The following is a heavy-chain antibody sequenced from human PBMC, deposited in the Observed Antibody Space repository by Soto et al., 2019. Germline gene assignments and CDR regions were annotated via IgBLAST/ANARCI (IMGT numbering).Heavy chain of an antibody. J-gene: IGHJ6*04. V-gene: IGHV4-34*01. CDR3: ARGDRIAAPYGMDV. CDR1: GGSFSGYY. D-gene: IGHD6-13*01. Sequence: SETLSLTCAVYGGSFSGYYWSWIRQPPGKGLEWIGEINHSGSTNYNPSLKSRVTISVDTSKNQFSLKLSSVTAADTAVYYCARGDRIAAPYGMDVWGKGTKVTVPS. CDR2: INHSGST.